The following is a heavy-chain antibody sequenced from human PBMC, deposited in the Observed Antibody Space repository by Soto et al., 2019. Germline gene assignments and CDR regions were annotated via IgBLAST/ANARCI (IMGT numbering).Heavy chain of an antibody. D-gene: IGHD1-26*01. CDR2: IKQDGSEK. CDR3: ARGSKRYYYYGMDV. CDR1: GFTFSSYW. V-gene: IGHV3-7*01. Sequence: GGSPRLSCAASGFTFSSYWMSWVRQAPGKGLEWVANIKQDGSEKYYVDSVKGRFTISRDNAKNSLYLQMNSLRAEDTAVYYCARGSKRYYYYGMDVWGQGTTVTVSS. J-gene: IGHJ6*02.